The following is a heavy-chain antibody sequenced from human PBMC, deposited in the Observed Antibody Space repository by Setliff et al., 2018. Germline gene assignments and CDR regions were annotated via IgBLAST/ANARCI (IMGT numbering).Heavy chain of an antibody. J-gene: IGHJ6*03. D-gene: IGHD6-6*01. CDR1: RYTFNDYY. CDR2: INPSSGGT. V-gene: IGHV1-2*06. Sequence: ASVKVSCKAFRYTFNDYYIHWVRQTPGQGLEWMGRINPSSGGTDDAQNFLGRVTMTRDTAISTAYMELSRLTSEDTAVYYCARAEYTSASLYYYMDVWGKGTTVTVSS. CDR3: ARAEYTSASLYYYMDV.